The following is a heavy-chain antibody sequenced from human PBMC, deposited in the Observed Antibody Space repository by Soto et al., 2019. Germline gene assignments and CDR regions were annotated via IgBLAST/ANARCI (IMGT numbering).Heavy chain of an antibody. D-gene: IGHD2-21*02. CDR2: IIRVLGVT. V-gene: IGHV1-69*02. J-gene: IGHJ6*02. CDR1: GSTFSSYT. CDR3: ARRRYCGVDCYNKFYYGMDV. Sequence: QVQLVQSGAEVRKPGSSVEVSCMASGSTFSSYTVNWVRQAPGQGLEWIGRIIRVLGVTHYARRFQGRVTITADRSRKTDYMEMTSLTSEDTAVYYCARRRYCGVDCYNKFYYGMDVWGQGTTVTVSS.